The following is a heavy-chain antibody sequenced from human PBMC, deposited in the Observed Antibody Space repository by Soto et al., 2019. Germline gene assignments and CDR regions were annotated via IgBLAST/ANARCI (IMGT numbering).Heavy chain of an antibody. CDR2: ISWDGEK. CDR3: AHRRGYFLSGHSYFDY. CDR1: GFSLNTPGVR. J-gene: IGHJ4*02. D-gene: IGHD3-9*01. V-gene: IGHV2-5*02. Sequence: ITLKESGPTLVKPTQTLTLTCTFSGFSLNTPGVRVGWIRQPPGKALEWLAHISWDGEKRYSPSLKSRLTITKDTSENQVVITMTNMDPVNTAIYYCAHRRGYFLSGHSYFDYWGQGTLVTVSS.